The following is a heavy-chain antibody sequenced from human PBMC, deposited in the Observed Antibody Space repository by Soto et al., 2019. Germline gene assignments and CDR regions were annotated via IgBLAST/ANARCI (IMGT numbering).Heavy chain of an antibody. V-gene: IGHV1-69*02. CDR3: AKGAAMEDHHDY. D-gene: IGHD5-18*01. J-gene: IGHJ4*02. CDR2: IIPILGIA. Sequence: QVPLVQSGAEVKKPGSSVKVSCKASGGTFSSYTISWVRQAPGQGLEWMGRIIPILGIANYAPKFQGRVTITADKATSTAYMDLSSLRAEDTAVYYCAKGAAMEDHHDYWGQGTLVTVSS. CDR1: GGTFSSYT.